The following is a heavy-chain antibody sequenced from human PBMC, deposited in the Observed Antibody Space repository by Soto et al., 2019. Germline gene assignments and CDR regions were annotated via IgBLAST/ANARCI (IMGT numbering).Heavy chain of an antibody. CDR3: AKPLASSWFPPDFDY. D-gene: IGHD6-13*01. CDR2: ISGSGSST. V-gene: IGHV3-23*01. CDR1: GFTFSSYA. J-gene: IGHJ4*02. Sequence: QPGGSLRLSCAASGFTFSSYAMSWVRQAPGKGLEWVSAISGSGSSTYYADSVKGRFTISRDNSKNTLYLQMNSLRAEDTAVYYCAKPLASSWFPPDFDYWGQGTLVTVSS.